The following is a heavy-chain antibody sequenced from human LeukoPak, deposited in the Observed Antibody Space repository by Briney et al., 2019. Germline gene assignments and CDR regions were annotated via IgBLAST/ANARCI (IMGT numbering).Heavy chain of an antibody. CDR1: GGSISAYY. J-gene: IGHJ4*02. V-gene: IGHV4-4*07. CDR3: ARSLIPPTYWYFDS. Sequence: SETLSLTCTVSGGSISAYYWSWIRQPAGKGLEWIGRIYTSGSTNYNPSLKSRVTMSVDTSKNQFSLKLSSVTAADTAVYYCARSLIPPTYWYFDSWGQGALVTVSS. CDR2: IYTSGST. D-gene: IGHD2-21*01.